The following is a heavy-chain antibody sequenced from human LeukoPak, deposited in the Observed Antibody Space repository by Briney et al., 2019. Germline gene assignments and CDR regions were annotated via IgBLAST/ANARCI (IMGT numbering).Heavy chain of an antibody. V-gene: IGHV1-18*01. J-gene: IGHJ4*02. CDR3: ARDEGGYFDY. CDR1: GYTFTSYG. CDR2: ISAYNGNT. Sequence: EASVKVSCKVSGYTFTSYGISWVRQAPGQGVEWMGWISAYNGNTNYAQKLQGRVTMTTDTSTSTAYMELRSLRSNDTAVYYCARDEGGYFDYWGQGTLVTVSS.